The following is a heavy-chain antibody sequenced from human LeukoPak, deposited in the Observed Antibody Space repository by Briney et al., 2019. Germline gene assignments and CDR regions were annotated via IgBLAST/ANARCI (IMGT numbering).Heavy chain of an antibody. CDR2: INDGNGNT. V-gene: IGHV1-3*01. CDR1: GYTFTSYA. Sequence: ASVKVSCKASGYTFTSYAVHWVRQAPGQRLEWMGWINDGNGNTKYSQKFQGRATITRDTSASTVYMELSSLRSEDTAVYYCARDWYYYDSSGYFRGSGFDYWGQGILVTVSS. J-gene: IGHJ4*02. CDR3: ARDWYYYDSSGYFRGSGFDY. D-gene: IGHD3-22*01.